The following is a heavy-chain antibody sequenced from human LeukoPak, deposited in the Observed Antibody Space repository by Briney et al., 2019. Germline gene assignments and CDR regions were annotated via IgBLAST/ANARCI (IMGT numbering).Heavy chain of an antibody. CDR2: IKQDGSEK. D-gene: IGHD6-25*01. V-gene: IGHV3-7*01. J-gene: IGHJ4*02. Sequence: PGGSLRLSCAASGFTFNSYWMTWVRQAPGKGLEWVANIKQDGSEKYYVDSVKGRFTISRDNAKNSLYLQMNSLRVENTAVYYCLASGGYWGQGTPVTVPS. CDR1: GFTFNSYW. CDR3: LASGGY.